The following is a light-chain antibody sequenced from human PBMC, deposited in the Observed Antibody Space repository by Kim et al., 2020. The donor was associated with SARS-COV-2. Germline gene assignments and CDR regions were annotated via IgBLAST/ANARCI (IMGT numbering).Light chain of an antibody. Sequence: LSPGERATLSCRASQSVSSTYLAWYQQNIGQAPRLLIYGASNRATGIPDRFSGSGSGTDFTLTISRLEPEDFAVYYCQQYGSLPYTFGQGTKLEI. CDR3: QQYGSLPYT. V-gene: IGKV3-20*01. CDR1: QSVSSTY. CDR2: GAS. J-gene: IGKJ2*01.